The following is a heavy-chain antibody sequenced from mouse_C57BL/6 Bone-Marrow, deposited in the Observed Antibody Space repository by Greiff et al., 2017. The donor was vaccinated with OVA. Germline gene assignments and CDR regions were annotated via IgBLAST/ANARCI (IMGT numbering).Heavy chain of an antibody. Sequence: VQLKESGPVLVKPGASVKMSCKASGYTFTDYYMNWVKQSHGKSLEWIGVINPYNGGTSYNQKFKGKATLTVDKSSSTAYMELNSLTSEDSAVYYCARRGYYGSSYEDYWGQGTTLTVSS. CDR2: INPYNGGT. J-gene: IGHJ2*01. V-gene: IGHV1-19*01. CDR1: GYTFTDYY. D-gene: IGHD1-1*01. CDR3: ARRGYYGSSYEDY.